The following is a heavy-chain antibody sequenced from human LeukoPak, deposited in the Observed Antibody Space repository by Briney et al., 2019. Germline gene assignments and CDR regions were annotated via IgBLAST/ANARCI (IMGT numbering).Heavy chain of an antibody. J-gene: IGHJ4*02. CDR1: GYTFTSCG. V-gene: IGHV1-18*01. Sequence: AAVKVSFKSAGYTFTSCGFSGVGQPPGRGVEGMGWIIASNDNTNYEQKLQDRVTMTTDTSTSTAYMELRSLRPDDTAVYYCARTPLSETFYYFNYWGQGTLVTVSS. CDR2: IIASNDNT. D-gene: IGHD2/OR15-2a*01. CDR3: ARTPLSETFYYFNY.